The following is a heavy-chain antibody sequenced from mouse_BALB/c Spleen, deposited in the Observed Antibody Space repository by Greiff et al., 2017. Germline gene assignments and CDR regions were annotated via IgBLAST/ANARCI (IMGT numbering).Heavy chain of an antibody. CDR2: ISSGSSTI. Sequence: EVKLVESGGGLVQPGGSRKLSCAASGFTFSSFGMHWVRQAPEKGLEWVAYISSGSSTIYYADTVKGRFTISRDNPKNTLFLQMTSLRSEDTAMYYCARGRYRYDNIDYWGQGTTLTVSS. CDR3: ARGRYRYDNIDY. CDR1: GFTFSSFG. J-gene: IGHJ2*01. D-gene: IGHD2-14*01. V-gene: IGHV5-17*02.